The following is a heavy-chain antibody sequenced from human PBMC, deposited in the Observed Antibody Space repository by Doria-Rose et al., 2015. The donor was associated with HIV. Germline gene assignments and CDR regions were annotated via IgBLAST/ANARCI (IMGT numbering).Heavy chain of an antibody. D-gene: IGHD3-16*01. Sequence: QVQLPESGPGLVKPSETLSLTCTVSGASISSDNYWGWIRQPPGKGLEWIGSYYSSGRTYYNPSLKSRVTISADTSKNQFSLNLSSLTAADTAVYYCVMMPHYWGQGTRGTVSS. CDR1: GASISSDNY. CDR2: YYSSGRT. CDR3: VMMPHY. J-gene: IGHJ4*02. V-gene: IGHV4-38-2*02.